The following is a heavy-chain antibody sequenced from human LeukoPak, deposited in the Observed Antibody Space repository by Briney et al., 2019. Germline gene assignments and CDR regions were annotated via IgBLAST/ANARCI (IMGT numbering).Heavy chain of an antibody. D-gene: IGHD3-16*01. J-gene: IGHJ4*02. CDR3: TRRLDD. Sequence: GGSLRLSCAASGFSFNSDWMDWVRQAPGKGLEWVANIKHDESEKNYLDSVKGRFTISRGNAQNSLYLQMNGLRVEDTAVYYCTRRLDDWGQGTLVTVSS. CDR2: IKHDESEK. V-gene: IGHV3-7*01. CDR1: GFSFNSDW.